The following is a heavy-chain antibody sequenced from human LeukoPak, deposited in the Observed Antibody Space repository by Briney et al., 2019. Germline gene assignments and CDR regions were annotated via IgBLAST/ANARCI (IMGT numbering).Heavy chain of an antibody. CDR3: ARDFLQPGI. V-gene: IGHV3-48*03. CDR1: GFTFSSYE. CDR2: ISSSGSTI. D-gene: IGHD1-1*01. Sequence: GGSLRLSCAASGFTFSSYEMNWVRQAPGKGLEWVSYISSSGSTIYYADSVKGRFTISRDNARNSLYLQMNSLRAEDTAVYYCARDFLQPGIWGQGTLVTVSS. J-gene: IGHJ4*02.